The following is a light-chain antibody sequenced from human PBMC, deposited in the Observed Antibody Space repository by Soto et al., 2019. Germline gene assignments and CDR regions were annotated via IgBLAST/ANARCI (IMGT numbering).Light chain of an antibody. CDR2: KAS. CDR3: QQYKTLYT. CDR1: QSINSW. J-gene: IGKJ2*01. V-gene: IGKV1-5*03. Sequence: DIQMTQSPSTLSASVGDRVTITCRASQSINSWLAWYQQKPGKAPNLLIYKASSLESGVPSRFSGSGSGTEFTHTINGLQPDEFANYYCQQYKTLYTFGQGTKLESK.